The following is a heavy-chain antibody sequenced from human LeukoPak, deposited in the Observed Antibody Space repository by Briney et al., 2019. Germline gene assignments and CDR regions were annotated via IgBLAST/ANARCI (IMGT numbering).Heavy chain of an antibody. CDR3: ARWGYVNSWYYIDY. Sequence: GGSLRLSCGASGFTLSSYWMTWVRQGPGKGVEWVANIKQDGSVKYYVDAVKGGFTISRDNAKNSLYLHMNSLRAEDTALYYCARWGYVNSWYYIDYWGQGTLVTVSS. CDR1: GFTLSSYW. CDR2: IKQDGSVK. V-gene: IGHV3-7*01. D-gene: IGHD6-13*01. J-gene: IGHJ4*02.